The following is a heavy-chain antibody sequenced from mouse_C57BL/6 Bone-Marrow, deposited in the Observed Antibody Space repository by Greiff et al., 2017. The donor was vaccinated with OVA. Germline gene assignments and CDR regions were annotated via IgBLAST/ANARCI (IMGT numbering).Heavy chain of an antibody. Sequence: EVKVVESGGGLVQPGGSLKLSCAASGFTFSDYGMAWVRQAPRKGPEWVAFISNLAYSIYYADTVTGRFTISRENAKNTLYLEMSSLMSEDTAMYYCARRGVGDDYAMDYWGQGTSVTVSS. V-gene: IGHV5-15*01. CDR3: ARRGVGDDYAMDY. CDR1: GFTFSDYG. CDR2: ISNLAYSI. J-gene: IGHJ4*01.